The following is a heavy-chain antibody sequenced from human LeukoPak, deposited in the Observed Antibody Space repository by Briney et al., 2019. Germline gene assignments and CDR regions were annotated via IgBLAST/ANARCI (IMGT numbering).Heavy chain of an antibody. CDR1: GFTFSNYE. D-gene: IGHD6-13*01. CDR3: ARARIAAPLLDY. V-gene: IGHV3-48*03. Sequence: GGSLRLSCAASGFTFSNYEMNWVRHTPGQGLEWVSYISDHGKSRNYVDSVKGRFTISRDNAKNSLYLQMSSLRVEDTAVYFCARARIAAPLLDYWGQGTLVTVSS. J-gene: IGHJ4*02. CDR2: ISDHGKSR.